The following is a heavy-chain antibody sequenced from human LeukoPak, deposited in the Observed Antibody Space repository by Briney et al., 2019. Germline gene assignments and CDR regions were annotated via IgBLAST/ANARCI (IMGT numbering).Heavy chain of an antibody. V-gene: IGHV3-21*01. D-gene: IGHD3-22*01. CDR2: ISSSSSYI. CDR3: ARDTYYYDSSGYRFSY. Sequence: GGSLRLSCAASGFTFSSYSMNWVRQAPGKGPEWVSSISSSSSYIYYADSVKGRFTISRDNAKNSLYLQMNSLRAEDTAVYYCARDTYYYDSSGYRFSYWGQGTLVTVSS. CDR1: GFTFSSYS. J-gene: IGHJ4*02.